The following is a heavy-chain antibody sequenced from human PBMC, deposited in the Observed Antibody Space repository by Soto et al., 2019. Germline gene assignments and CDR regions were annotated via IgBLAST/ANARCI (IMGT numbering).Heavy chain of an antibody. CDR1: GFTFDDYV. CDR2: IDWDRGGI. J-gene: IGHJ6*02. D-gene: IGHD2-2*03. CDR3: AKDIGYCSSTRCDYGMDV. Sequence: EVQLVESGGGLVQPGRSLRLSCAASGFTFDDYVVHWVRQVPGKGLEWVSGIDWDRGGIGYADSVKGRFIISRDGAKNSMFLQMNSLRAEDTALYYCAKDIGYCSSTRCDYGMDVWGQGTTVTVSS. V-gene: IGHV3-9*01.